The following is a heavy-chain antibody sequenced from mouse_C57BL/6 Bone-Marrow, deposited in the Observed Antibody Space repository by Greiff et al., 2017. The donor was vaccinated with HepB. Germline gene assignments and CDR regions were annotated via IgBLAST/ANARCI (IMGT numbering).Heavy chain of an antibody. Sequence: EVQLVESGGDLVKPGGSLKLSCAASGFTFSSYGMSWVRQTPDKRLEWVATISSGGSYTYYPDSVKGRFTISIDNAKNTLYLQMSSLKSEDTAMYYCARPGYVAWFAYWGQGTLVTVSA. CDR2: ISSGGSYT. CDR1: GFTFSSYG. J-gene: IGHJ3*01. V-gene: IGHV5-6*01. D-gene: IGHD3-1*01. CDR3: ARPGYVAWFAY.